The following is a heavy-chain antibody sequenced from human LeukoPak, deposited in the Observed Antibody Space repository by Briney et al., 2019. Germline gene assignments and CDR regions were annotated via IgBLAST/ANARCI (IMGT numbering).Heavy chain of an antibody. D-gene: IGHD4-17*01. CDR3: AKDSGGYGDSLHFDY. CDR1: GFTFSSYG. Sequence: GRSLRLSCAASGFTFSSYGMHWVRQAPGKGLEWVAVISYDGSNKYYADSVKGRFTISRDNSKNTLYLQINSLRAEDTAVYYCAKDSGGYGDSLHFDYWGQGTLVPVSS. J-gene: IGHJ4*02. V-gene: IGHV3-30*18. CDR2: ISYDGSNK.